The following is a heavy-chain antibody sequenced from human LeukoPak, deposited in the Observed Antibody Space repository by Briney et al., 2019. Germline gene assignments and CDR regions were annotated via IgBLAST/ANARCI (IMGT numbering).Heavy chain of an antibody. CDR2: IYYSGST. D-gene: IGHD6-13*01. J-gene: IGHJ6*02. CDR1: GGSISGGDHY. V-gene: IGHV4-30-4*08. Sequence: SETLSLTCTVSGGSISGGDHYWSWIRQPPGKGLEWIGYIYYSGSTYYNPSLKSRATISVDTSKNQFSLRLRSVTAADTAVYYCARDHDLVKGSSSWRYYYYYYGMDVWGQGTTVTVSS. CDR3: ARDHDLVKGSSSWRYYYYYYGMDV.